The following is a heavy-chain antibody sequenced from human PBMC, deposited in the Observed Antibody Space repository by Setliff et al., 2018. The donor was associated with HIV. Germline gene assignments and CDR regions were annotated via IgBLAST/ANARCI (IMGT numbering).Heavy chain of an antibody. V-gene: IGHV3-21*01. J-gene: IGHJ6*03. D-gene: IGHD5-12*01. CDR1: GFTFSSYS. Sequence: GGSLRLSCAASGFTFSSYSMNWVRQAPGKGLEWVSAISGSGDSTFYADSVQGRFTISRDNAKNSLYLQMGSLRTEDMAIYYCARGRYSAIGYYMDVWGMGITVTVSS. CDR2: ISGSGDST. CDR3: ARGRYSAIGYYMDV.